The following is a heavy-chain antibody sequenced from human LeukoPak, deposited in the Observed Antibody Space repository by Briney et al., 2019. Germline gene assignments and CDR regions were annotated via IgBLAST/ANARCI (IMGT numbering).Heavy chain of an antibody. V-gene: IGHV3-21*01. J-gene: IGHJ4*02. CDR1: RFSFSSYT. Sequence: GGSLRLSCAASRFSFSSYTMNWVRQAPGKGLEWVSSISSSSSYMSYADSVEGRFTISRDNARNSLYLQMNSLTAGDTAVYYCAGAPGILATGPDYWGPGTLVTVSS. D-gene: IGHD6-13*01. CDR2: ISSSSSYM. CDR3: AGAPGILATGPDY.